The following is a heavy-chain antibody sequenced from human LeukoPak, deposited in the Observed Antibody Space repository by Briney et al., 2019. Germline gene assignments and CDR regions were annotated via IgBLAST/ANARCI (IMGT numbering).Heavy chain of an antibody. J-gene: IGHJ4*02. CDR1: GVTFYDYA. CDR2: ISWNSGSI. V-gene: IGHV3-9*01. Sequence: GGSLRLSCAASGVTFYDYAMHWVRQAPGKGLGWVSGISWNSGSIGYADSVKGRFTISRDNAKNSLYLQMNSLRAEDTALYYCAKGVSSSWSQYFDYWGQGTLVTASS. D-gene: IGHD6-13*01. CDR3: AKGVSSSWSQYFDY.